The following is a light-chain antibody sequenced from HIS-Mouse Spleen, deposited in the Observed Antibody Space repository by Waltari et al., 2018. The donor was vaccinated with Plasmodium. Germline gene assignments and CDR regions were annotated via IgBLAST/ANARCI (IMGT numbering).Light chain of an antibody. Sequence: DIVMTQSPDSLAVSLGERATIHCKSSQSVLYSSNNKNYLAWYQQKPGQPPKLLIYWASTRESGVPDRFSGSGSGTDFTLTISRLEPEDFAVYYCQQYGSSSWTFGQGTKVEIK. V-gene: IGKV4-1*01. CDR2: WAS. CDR3: QQYGSSSWT. J-gene: IGKJ1*01. CDR1: QSVLYSSNNKNY.